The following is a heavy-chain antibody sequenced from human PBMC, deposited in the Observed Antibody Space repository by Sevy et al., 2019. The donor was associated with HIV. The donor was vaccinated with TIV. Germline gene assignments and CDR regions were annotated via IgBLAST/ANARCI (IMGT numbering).Heavy chain of an antibody. CDR3: VKEGGGGGGDH. D-gene: IGHD3-16*01. CDR1: GFSFSSYG. V-gene: IGHV3-30*02. Sequence: GGSLRLSCAASGFSFSSYGMHWVRQAPGKGLEWMSYIQYDGSNKDYGDSVKGRFTISRDNSKNTLYLQMNSLRVEDTVGFYCVKEGGGGGGDHWGQGTLVTVSS. CDR2: IQYDGSNK. J-gene: IGHJ4*02.